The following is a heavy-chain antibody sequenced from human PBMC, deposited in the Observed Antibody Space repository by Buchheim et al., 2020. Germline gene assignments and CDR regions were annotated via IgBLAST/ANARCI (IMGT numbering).Heavy chain of an antibody. Sequence: EVQLLESGGGLVQPGGSLRLSCTASGFRFRTYAMSWVRQAPGKGLEWVSAISDSSKTIYYAASVKGRFIISRDNSKNTLYLQMDSLRAEDTAVYYCAKGITETKENREFDYWGQGTL. CDR1: GFRFRTYA. V-gene: IGHV3-23*01. CDR3: AKGITETKENREFDY. J-gene: IGHJ4*02. CDR2: ISDSSKTI. D-gene: IGHD4-17*01.